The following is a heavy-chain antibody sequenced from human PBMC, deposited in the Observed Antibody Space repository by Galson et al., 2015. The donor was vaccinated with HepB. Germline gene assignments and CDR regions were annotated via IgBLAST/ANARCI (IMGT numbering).Heavy chain of an antibody. Sequence: SVKVSCKASGYTFTGYHIHWVRQAPGQGLEWMGHVDPNNGVANYAQKFHGRITVTRDTSINTVYMELNSLISDDTAVYYCARDLDYGGVYGSTWYFDYWGQGTPVTVSS. CDR1: GYTFTGYH. J-gene: IGHJ4*02. CDR3: ARDLDYGGVYGSTWYFDY. V-gene: IGHV1-2*06. D-gene: IGHD4-23*01. CDR2: VDPNNGVA.